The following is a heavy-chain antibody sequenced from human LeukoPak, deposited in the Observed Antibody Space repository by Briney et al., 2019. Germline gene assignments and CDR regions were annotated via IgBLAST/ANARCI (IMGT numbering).Heavy chain of an antibody. Sequence: GGSLRLSCAASGFTFSSYGMHWVRQAPGKGLEWVAFIRYDGSNKYYAVSVKGRFTISRDNSKNTLYLQMNSLRAEDTAVYYCANAPRRYCTNGVCYYFDYWGQGTLVTVSS. V-gene: IGHV3-30*02. J-gene: IGHJ4*02. D-gene: IGHD2-8*01. CDR1: GFTFSSYG. CDR2: IRYDGSNK. CDR3: ANAPRRYCTNGVCYYFDY.